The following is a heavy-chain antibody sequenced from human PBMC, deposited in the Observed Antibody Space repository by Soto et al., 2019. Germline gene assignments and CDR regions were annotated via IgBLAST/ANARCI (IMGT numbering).Heavy chain of an antibody. CDR1: GFTFSSYS. V-gene: IGHV3-48*02. Sequence: EVHLVESGGGLVQPGGSLRLSCAASGFTFSSYSMNWVRQAPGKGLEWVSYISSSSSTIYYPDSVKGRFTISRDNAKNSLYLQMNRVRDEDTAVYYCARESTDYYGMDVWGQGTTVTVSS. CDR2: ISSSSSTI. J-gene: IGHJ6*02. CDR3: ARESTDYYGMDV.